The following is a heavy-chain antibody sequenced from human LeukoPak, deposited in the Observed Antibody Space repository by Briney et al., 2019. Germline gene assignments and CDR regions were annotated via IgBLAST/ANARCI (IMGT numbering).Heavy chain of an antibody. J-gene: IGHJ4*02. CDR2: IYYSGGT. CDR3: ARAFSSSSWFDY. Sequence: ASETLSLTCTVSGGSISSSSYYWGWIRQPPGKGLEWIGSIYYSGGTYYNPSLKSRVTISVDTSKNQFSLKLSSVTAADTAVYYCARAFSSSSWFDYWGQGTLVTVSS. D-gene: IGHD6-13*01. CDR1: GGSISSSSYY. V-gene: IGHV4-39*01.